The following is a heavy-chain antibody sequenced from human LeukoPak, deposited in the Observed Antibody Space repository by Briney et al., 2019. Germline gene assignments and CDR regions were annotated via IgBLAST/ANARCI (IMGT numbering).Heavy chain of an antibody. Sequence: SETLSLTCAVYGGSFSDYFWSWIRQPPGKGLEWIGEINHSGRTNYNPSLKSRVAISLDTSKNQFSLRLSSVTAADTAIYYCAGRIWDGTYYFDYWGRGTLVTVSS. CDR3: AGRIWDGTYYFDY. CDR2: INHSGRT. V-gene: IGHV4-34*01. D-gene: IGHD2/OR15-2a*01. J-gene: IGHJ4*02. CDR1: GGSFSDYF.